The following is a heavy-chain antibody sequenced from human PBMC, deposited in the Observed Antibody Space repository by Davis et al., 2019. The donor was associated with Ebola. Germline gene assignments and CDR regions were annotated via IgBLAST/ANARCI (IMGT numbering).Heavy chain of an antibody. V-gene: IGHV3-23*01. CDR1: VITFSSYA. CDR2: ISGSGGST. CDR3: TRGRHSEPTYDDY. J-gene: IGHJ4*02. D-gene: IGHD2/OR15-2a*01. Sequence: GESLKISCADSVITFSSYAMTWVRQAPGKGLEWVSAISGSGGSTYYADSVKGRFTISRDNAKNSLFLQMNSLRADDTAVYYCTRGRHSEPTYDDYWGQGTLVTVSS.